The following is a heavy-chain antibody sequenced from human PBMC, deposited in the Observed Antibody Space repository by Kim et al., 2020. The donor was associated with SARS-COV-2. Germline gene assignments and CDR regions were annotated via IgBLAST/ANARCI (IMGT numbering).Heavy chain of an antibody. Sequence: SETLSLTCTVSGYSISSGYYWGWIRQPPGKGLEWIGSIYHSGSTYYNPSLKSRVTISVDTSKNHFSLKLSSVTAADTAVYYCARVGSGWPYYYYGMDVWGQGTTVTVSS. J-gene: IGHJ6*02. V-gene: IGHV4-38-2*02. D-gene: IGHD6-19*01. CDR1: GYSISSGYY. CDR2: IYHSGST. CDR3: ARVGSGWPYYYYGMDV.